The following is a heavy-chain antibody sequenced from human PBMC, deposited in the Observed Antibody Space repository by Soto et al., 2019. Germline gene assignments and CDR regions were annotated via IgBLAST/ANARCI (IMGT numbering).Heavy chain of an antibody. Sequence: EVQLLDSGGGLVQPGGSLRLSCAASGFTFSSYAMSWVRQAPGKGLEWVSAISVSGGSTYYADSVKGRFTISRDNSKNPLSLQMNSLRAEDTAVYYCAKDLCAVGATPEDDYCGQGTMVTVAS. V-gene: IGHV3-23*01. J-gene: IGHJ4*02. CDR2: ISVSGGST. CDR1: GFTFSSYA. CDR3: AKDLCAVGATPEDDY. D-gene: IGHD1-26*01.